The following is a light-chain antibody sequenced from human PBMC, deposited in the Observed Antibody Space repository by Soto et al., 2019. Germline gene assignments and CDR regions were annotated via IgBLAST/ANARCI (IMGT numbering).Light chain of an antibody. Sequence: QLVLTQSPSASASLGASVKLTCTLSSGHSSYAIAWHQQQPEKGPRYLMKLNSDGSHSKGDGIPDRFSGSNSGAERYLTISSLQYEDEADYYCQTWGTGIQVFGGGTKLTVL. J-gene: IGLJ3*02. CDR1: SGHSSYA. CDR2: LNSDGSH. CDR3: QTWGTGIQV. V-gene: IGLV4-69*01.